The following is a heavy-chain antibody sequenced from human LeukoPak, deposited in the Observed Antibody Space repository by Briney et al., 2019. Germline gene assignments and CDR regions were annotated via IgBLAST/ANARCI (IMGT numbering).Heavy chain of an antibody. J-gene: IGHJ4*02. V-gene: IGHV3-23*01. Sequence: GGSLRLSCAASGFTFSTYAMSWVRQAPGKGLEWVSAISGSGGSTYYADSVKGRFTISRDNSKNTLYLQMNSLRAEDTAVHYCAKATIVDTATEYYFDYWGQGTLVTVSS. CDR3: AKATIVDTATEYYFDY. D-gene: IGHD5-18*01. CDR1: GFTFSTYA. CDR2: ISGSGGST.